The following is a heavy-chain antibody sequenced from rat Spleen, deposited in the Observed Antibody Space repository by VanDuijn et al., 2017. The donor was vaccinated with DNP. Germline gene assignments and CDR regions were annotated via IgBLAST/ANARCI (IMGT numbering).Heavy chain of an antibody. CDR1: GFSLTNYH. Sequence: QVQLKESGPDLVQPSQTLSLTCTVSGFSLTNYHVHWVRQPLGKGLVWLGTIWADRSTAYNSAVQSRLSISRDTSKGQVFLKLNSLQTEDIATYYCARGNYGGYDYWGQGVMVTVSS. D-gene: IGHD1-11*01. CDR2: IWADRST. CDR3: ARGNYGGYDY. J-gene: IGHJ2*01. V-gene: IGHV2-72*01.